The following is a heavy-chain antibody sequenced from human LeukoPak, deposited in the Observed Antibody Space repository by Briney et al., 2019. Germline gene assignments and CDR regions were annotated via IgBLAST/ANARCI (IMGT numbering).Heavy chain of an antibody. CDR2: IYYSGST. V-gene: IGHV4-59*01. CDR1: GGSISSYY. D-gene: IGHD3-10*01. J-gene: IGHJ5*02. Sequence: PSETLSLTCTVSGGSISSYYWSWIRQPPGKGLEWIWYIYYSGSTNYNPSLKSRVTISVDTSKNQLSLKLSTVTAADTAVYYCARGSYGSGSYLSWGQGTLVTVSS. CDR3: ARGSYGSGSYLS.